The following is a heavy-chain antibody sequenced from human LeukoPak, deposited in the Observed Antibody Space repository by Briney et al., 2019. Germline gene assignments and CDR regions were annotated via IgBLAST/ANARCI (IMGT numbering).Heavy chain of an antibody. D-gene: IGHD2-2*01. CDR1: GYTFTSNY. Sequence: ASVKVSCKAFGYTFTSNYMHWVRQAPGQGPEWMGVISPSGGSTTYAQKFQGRVTLTRDTSISTAYMELSRLRSDDTAVYYCARDPLGYCSSTSCYVFDYWGQGTLVTVSS. CDR2: ISPSGGST. V-gene: IGHV1-46*01. J-gene: IGHJ4*02. CDR3: ARDPLGYCSSTSCYVFDY.